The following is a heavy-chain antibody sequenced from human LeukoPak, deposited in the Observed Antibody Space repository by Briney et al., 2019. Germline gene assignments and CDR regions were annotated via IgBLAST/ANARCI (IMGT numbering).Heavy chain of an antibody. Sequence: GGSLRLPCAASGFTFDDYGMSWVRQAPGKGLEWVSGISWNGGSTDYADSVKGRFTISRDNAKNSLYLQMNSLRVEDTALYYCARKAPAASGFYYFMDVWGKGTTVTVSS. D-gene: IGHD2-2*01. CDR2: ISWNGGST. V-gene: IGHV3-20*04. J-gene: IGHJ6*03. CDR1: GFTFDDYG. CDR3: ARKAPAASGFYYFMDV.